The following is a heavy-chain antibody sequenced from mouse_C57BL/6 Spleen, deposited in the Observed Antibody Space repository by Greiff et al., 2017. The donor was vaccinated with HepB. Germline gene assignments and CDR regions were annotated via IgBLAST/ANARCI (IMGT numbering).Heavy chain of an antibody. CDR3: ARGPHYYGSSYWYFDV. CDR2: IGSGSSTI. D-gene: IGHD1-1*01. CDR1: GFTFSDYG. J-gene: IGHJ1*03. V-gene: IGHV5-17*01. Sequence: EVQVVESGGGLVKPGGSLKLSCAASGFTFSDYGMHWVRQAPEKGLEWVAYIGSGSSTIYYADTVKGRFTISRDNAKNTLFLQMTSLRSEDTAMYYCARGPHYYGSSYWYFDVWGTGTTVTVSS.